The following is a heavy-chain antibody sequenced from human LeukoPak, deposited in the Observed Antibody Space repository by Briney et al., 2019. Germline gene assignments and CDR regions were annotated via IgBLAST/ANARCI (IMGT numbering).Heavy chain of an antibody. D-gene: IGHD3-9*01. J-gene: IGHJ6*02. CDR2: ITNSGGST. Sequence: GGSLRLSCAASGFTFSAFGMNWVRQAPGKGLEWVSTITNSGGSTYYVDSVKGRFTISRDNSKSTLYLQMNSLRAEDTAKYYCTKDYCGKFCSAVWGQGTTVTVSS. CDR1: GFTFSAFG. CDR3: TKDYCGKFCSAV. V-gene: IGHV3-23*01.